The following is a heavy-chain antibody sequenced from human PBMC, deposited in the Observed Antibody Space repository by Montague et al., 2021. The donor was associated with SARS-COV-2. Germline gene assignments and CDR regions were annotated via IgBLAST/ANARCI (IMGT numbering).Heavy chain of an antibody. Sequence: SETLSLTCAVYGASFSGYYWSWIRQPPGKGLEWIGEINHSGSTSYNPSLKSRVTISVDTSKNQFSLKLSSVTAADTAVYYCARGRTVTTFYYYYGMDFWGQGTTVTVSS. CDR1: GASFSGYY. J-gene: IGHJ6*02. D-gene: IGHD4-17*01. V-gene: IGHV4-34*01. CDR2: INHSGST. CDR3: ARGRTVTTFYYYYGMDF.